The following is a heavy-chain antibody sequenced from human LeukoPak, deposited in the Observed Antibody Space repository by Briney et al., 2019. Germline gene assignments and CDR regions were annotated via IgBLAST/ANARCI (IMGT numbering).Heavy chain of an antibody. CDR1: GFTFSSYA. CDR3: AKVRSSWYYFDY. CDR2: ISGSGGST. D-gene: IGHD6-13*01. Sequence: PGGSLRLSCAASGFTFSSYAMSWVRQAPGKGLEWVSAISGSGGSTYYADSVKGRFTISRDNSKNTLYLQMNSLRAEDTSVYYCAKVRSSWYYFDYWGQGTLVTVSS. J-gene: IGHJ4*02. V-gene: IGHV3-23*01.